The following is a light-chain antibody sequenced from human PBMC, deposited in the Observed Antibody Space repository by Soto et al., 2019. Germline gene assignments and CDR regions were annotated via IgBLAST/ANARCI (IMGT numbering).Light chain of an antibody. CDR3: QAWDSSTAAV. V-gene: IGLV3-1*01. Sequence: SYELTQPPSVSVSPGQTASITCSGDKLGDKYACWYQQKPGQSPVLVIYQDSKRPSGIPERFSGSNSGNTATLTISGTQAMAEADYYCQAWDSSTAAVFGGGTKLTVL. CDR2: QDS. J-gene: IGLJ2*01. CDR1: KLGDKY.